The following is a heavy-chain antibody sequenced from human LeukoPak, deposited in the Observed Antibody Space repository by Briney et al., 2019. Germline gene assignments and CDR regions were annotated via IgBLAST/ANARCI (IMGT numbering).Heavy chain of an antibody. D-gene: IGHD5-12*01. V-gene: IGHV4-31*03. CDR1: GGSISSGGYY. J-gene: IGHJ4*02. CDR2: IYYSGST. Sequence: TLSLTCTVSGGSISSGGYYWRWIRQHPGKGLEWIGYIYYSGSTYYNPSLKSRVTISVDTSKNQFSLKLSSVTAADTAVYYCARARIPSGYDTGPYYFDYWGQGTLVTVSS. CDR3: ARARIPSGYDTGPYYFDY.